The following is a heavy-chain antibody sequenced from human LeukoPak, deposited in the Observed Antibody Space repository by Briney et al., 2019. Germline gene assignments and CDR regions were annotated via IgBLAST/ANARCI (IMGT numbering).Heavy chain of an antibody. J-gene: IGHJ4*02. V-gene: IGHV3-49*04. CDR3: AAGYCSSTSCPKAVNFDY. Sequence: GGSLRLSCTASGFTFGDYAMSWVRQAPGKGLERVGFIRSKAYGGTTEYAASVKGRFTISRDDSKNTLYLQMNSLRAEDTAVYYCAAGYCSSTSCPKAVNFDYWGQGTLVTVSS. CDR2: IRSKAYGGTT. CDR1: GFTFGDYA. D-gene: IGHD2-2*01.